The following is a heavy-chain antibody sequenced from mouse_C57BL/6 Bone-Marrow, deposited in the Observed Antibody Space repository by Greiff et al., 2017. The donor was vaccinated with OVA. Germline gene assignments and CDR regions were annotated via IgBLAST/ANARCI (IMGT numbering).Heavy chain of an antibody. D-gene: IGHD1-1*02. J-gene: IGHJ3*01. CDR1: GYTFTDYY. Sequence: VKLQESGAELVRPGASVKLSCKASGYTFTDYYINWVKQRPGQGLEWIARIYPGSGNTYYNEKFKGKATLTAEKSSSTAYMQLSSLTSEDSAVYFCARYGEGWFAYWGQGTLVTVSA. V-gene: IGHV1-76*01. CDR3: ARYGEGWFAY. CDR2: IYPGSGNT.